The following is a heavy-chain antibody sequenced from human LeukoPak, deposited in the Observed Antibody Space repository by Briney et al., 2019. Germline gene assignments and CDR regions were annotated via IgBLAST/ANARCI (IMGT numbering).Heavy chain of an antibody. D-gene: IGHD3-22*01. CDR1: GFTFSSYG. CDR3: AKDNDRGRYYYYYMDV. J-gene: IGHJ6*03. V-gene: IGHV3-23*01. CDR2: ISGSGGST. Sequence: PGGSLRLSCAASGFTFSSYGMSWVRQAPGKGLEWVSAISGSGGSTYYADSVKGRFTISRDNSKNTLYLQMNSLRAEDTAVYYCAKDNDRGRYYYYYMDVWGKGTTVTISS.